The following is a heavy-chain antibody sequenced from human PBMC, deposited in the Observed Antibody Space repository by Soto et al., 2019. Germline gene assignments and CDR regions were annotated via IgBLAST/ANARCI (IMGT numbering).Heavy chain of an antibody. D-gene: IGHD3-10*01. CDR1: GDTFNFYS. CDR3: ASSYGSGYRAFDY. Sequence: QVQLVQSGAEVKRSGSSVKVSCKASGDTFNFYSINWVRQAPGVGLEWVGRVNPILSMSNYAQRFQGRVTMPADKSTSTAYMELRSLRSEDTAIYYCASSYGSGYRAFDYWGQGALVTVSS. J-gene: IGHJ4*02. V-gene: IGHV1-69*02. CDR2: VNPILSMS.